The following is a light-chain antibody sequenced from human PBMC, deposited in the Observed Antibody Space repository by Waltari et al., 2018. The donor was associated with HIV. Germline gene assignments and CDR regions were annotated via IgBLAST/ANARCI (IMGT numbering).Light chain of an antibody. J-gene: IGKJ5*01. V-gene: IGKV2-28*01. CDR1: QSLLNSNGFNY. Sequence: DIVMTQSPLSLPVTPGEPASISCRSSQSLLNSNGFNYLDWYLQKPGQSPRLLIYLASDRAPGVPDRFSGSGSGTDFPLKISRVEAEDVGVYYCMQALQTPLITFGQGTRLEIK. CDR2: LAS. CDR3: MQALQTPLIT.